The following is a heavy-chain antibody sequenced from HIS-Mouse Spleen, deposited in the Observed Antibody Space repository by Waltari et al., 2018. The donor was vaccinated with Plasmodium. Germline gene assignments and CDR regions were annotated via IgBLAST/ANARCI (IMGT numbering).Heavy chain of an antibody. V-gene: IGHV3-53*01. Sequence: EVQLVESGGGLIQPGGSLRLSCAASGFTVSSNYMSWVRQAPGKGGEWVSVIYSGGRTYYADSVKGRFTISRDNSKNTLYLQMNSLRAEDTAVYYCASKTTVTNHAFDIWGQGTMVTVSS. CDR3: ASKTTVTNHAFDI. D-gene: IGHD4-17*01. CDR1: GFTVSSNY. CDR2: IYSGGRT. J-gene: IGHJ3*02.